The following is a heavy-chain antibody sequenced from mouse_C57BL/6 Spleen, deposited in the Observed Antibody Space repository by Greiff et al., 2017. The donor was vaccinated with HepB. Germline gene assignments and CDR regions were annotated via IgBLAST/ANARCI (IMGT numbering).Heavy chain of an antibody. D-gene: IGHD1-1*01. CDR3: ARYGSGSPYYFDY. V-gene: IGHV1-78*01. J-gene: IGHJ2*01. CDR2: ISPRDGST. Sequence: VQGVESDAELVKPGASVKISCKVSGYTFTDHTIHWMKQRPEQGLEWIGYISPRDGSTKYNEKFKGKATLTADKSSSTAYMQLTSLTSEDSAVYFCARYGSGSPYYFDYWGQGTTLTVSS. CDR1: GYTFTDHT.